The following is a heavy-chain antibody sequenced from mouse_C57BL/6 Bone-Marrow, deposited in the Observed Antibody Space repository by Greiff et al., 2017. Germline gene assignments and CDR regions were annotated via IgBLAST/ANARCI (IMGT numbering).Heavy chain of an antibody. D-gene: IGHD2-4*01. J-gene: IGHJ1*03. CDR3: ARCGDYDVEYFDV. Sequence: VQLQQSGPELVKPGASVKISCKASGYTFTDYYMNWVKQSHGKSLEWIGDINPNNGGTSYNQKFKGKATLTVDKSSSTAYMELRSLTSEDSAVYDCARCGDYDVEYFDVWGTGTTVTVSS. CDR2: INPNNGGT. CDR1: GYTFTDYY. V-gene: IGHV1-26*01.